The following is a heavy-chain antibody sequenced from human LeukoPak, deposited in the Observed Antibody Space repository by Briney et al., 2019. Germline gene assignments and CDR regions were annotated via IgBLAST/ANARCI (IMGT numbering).Heavy chain of an antibody. J-gene: IGHJ4*02. Sequence: SETLSLTCTVSGGSISSYYWSWIRQPPGKGLGWIGYIYYSGSTNYNPSLKGRVTISVDTSKNQFSLKLSSVTAADTAVYYCARWRGGSGSYRGYYFDYWGQGTLVTVSS. V-gene: IGHV4-59*01. CDR1: GGSISSYY. D-gene: IGHD3-10*01. CDR3: ARWRGGSGSYRGYYFDY. CDR2: IYYSGST.